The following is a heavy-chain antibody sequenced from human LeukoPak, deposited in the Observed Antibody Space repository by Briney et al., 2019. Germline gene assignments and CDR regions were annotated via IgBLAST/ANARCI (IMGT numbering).Heavy chain of an antibody. J-gene: IGHJ4*02. Sequence: QSGGSLRLSCAASGFTFSSYAMSWVRQAPGKGLEWVSSISASGGITSYADSVKGRFTISRDNSKNTLFLQMNSLRAEDTAKYYCVTTGLTVATILSYFDYWGQGTLVTVSP. V-gene: IGHV3-23*01. CDR1: GFTFSSYA. D-gene: IGHD5-12*01. CDR2: ISASGGIT. CDR3: VTTGLTVATILSYFDY.